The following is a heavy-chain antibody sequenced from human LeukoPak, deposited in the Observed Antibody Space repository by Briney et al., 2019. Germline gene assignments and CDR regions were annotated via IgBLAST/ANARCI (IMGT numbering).Heavy chain of an antibody. CDR2: IDKSGRT. V-gene: IGHV4-4*07. Sequence: TETLSPTCTVSGGSISSYYWSWIRQPAGKGLEWIGRIDKSGRTNYSPTLKSRVTMSVDTSKNQFSLKLNSMTAADTALYYCAREYGDFDYWGQGTLVTVSS. D-gene: IGHD4-17*01. J-gene: IGHJ4*02. CDR1: GGSISSYY. CDR3: AREYGDFDY.